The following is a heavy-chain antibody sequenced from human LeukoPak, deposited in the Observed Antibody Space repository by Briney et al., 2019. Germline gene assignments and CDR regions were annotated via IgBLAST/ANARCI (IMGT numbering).Heavy chain of an antibody. J-gene: IGHJ4*02. V-gene: IGHV1-46*01. CDR2: ISPSGGST. CDR1: GNTFTSYY. Sequence: ASVKVSCKASGNTFTSYYIHWVRQAPGQGLEWMGIISPSGGSTSYARTFEGRVTMTRDTSTSTVYMELSSLRSEDTAVYYCARWDENIYGQPQGGSLDYWGQGTLVTVSS. CDR3: ARWDENIYGQPQGGSLDY. D-gene: IGHD5-18*01.